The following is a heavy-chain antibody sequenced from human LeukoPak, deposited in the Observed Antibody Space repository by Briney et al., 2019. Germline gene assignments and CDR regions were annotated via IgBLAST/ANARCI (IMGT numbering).Heavy chain of an antibody. Sequence: SETLSLTCAVYGGSYSRYYWSWIRQPPGKGLEWIGEGNHSGSTNYIPSLKSRVTISLDTSKNQFSLKFGSVTAADTAEYCCASASWLVGKWNDYWGQGTLVSVSS. D-gene: IGHD1-20*01. V-gene: IGHV4-34*01. CDR3: ASASWLVGKWNDY. J-gene: IGHJ4*02. CDR2: GNHSGST. CDR1: GGSYSRYY.